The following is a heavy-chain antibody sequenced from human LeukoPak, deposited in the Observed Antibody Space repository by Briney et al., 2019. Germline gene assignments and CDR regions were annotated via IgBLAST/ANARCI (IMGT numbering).Heavy chain of an antibody. Sequence: SETLSLTCTVSGGSIRSSSYYWGWIRQPPGKGLGRIWSIYYSGRTYYNASLKSRGTISVDTSKNQFSLKLNSVAAADTAVYFCARQVVAVAGTGYFDYWGQGTLVTVSS. D-gene: IGHD6-19*01. CDR1: GGSIRSSSYY. CDR2: IYYSGRT. J-gene: IGHJ4*02. V-gene: IGHV4-39*01. CDR3: ARQVVAVAGTGYFDY.